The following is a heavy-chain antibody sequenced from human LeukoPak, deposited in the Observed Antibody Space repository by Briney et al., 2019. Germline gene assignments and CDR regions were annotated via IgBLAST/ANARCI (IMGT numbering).Heavy chain of an antibody. CDR3: ARQSSSALFDY. D-gene: IGHD3-22*01. CDR2: INHSGST. J-gene: IGHJ4*02. CDR1: GGSFSGYY. V-gene: IGHV4-34*01. Sequence: PSETLSPTCAVYGGSFSGYYWSWIRQPPGKGLEWIGEINHSGSTNYNPSLKSRVTISVDTSKNQFSLKLSSVTAADTAVYYCARQSSSALFDYWGQGTLVTVSS.